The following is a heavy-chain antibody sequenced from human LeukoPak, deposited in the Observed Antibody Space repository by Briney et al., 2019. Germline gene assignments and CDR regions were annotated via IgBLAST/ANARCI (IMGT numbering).Heavy chain of an antibody. D-gene: IGHD3-10*01. V-gene: IGHV3-21*01. CDR1: GFIFSTYY. CDR2: ISSSSSYI. J-gene: IGHJ4*02. Sequence: GGSLRLSCAASGFIFSTYYMNWVRQAPGKGLEWVSSISSSSSYIYYADSVKGRFTISRDNAKNSLYLQMNSLRAEDTAVYYCAREMITMVRGVIRGPFDYWGQGTLVTVSS. CDR3: AREMITMVRGVIRGPFDY.